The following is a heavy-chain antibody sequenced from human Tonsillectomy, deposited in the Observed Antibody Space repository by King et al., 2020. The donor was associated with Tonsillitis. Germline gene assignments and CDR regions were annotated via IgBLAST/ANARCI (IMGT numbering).Heavy chain of an antibody. CDR1: GFTFRGYW. D-gene: IGHD6-13*01. J-gene: IGHJ4*02. V-gene: IGHV3-74*01. CDR2: IVNDGSIT. Sequence: VQLVESGGGLVQPGGSLRLSCEASGFTFRGYWMHWVRQTPEKGLVWIARIVNDGSITDYADSVKGRFTISRDNAKDTLFLEMNSLRAEDSGVYYCARDSGSSWYIDFWGQGTLVTVSS. CDR3: ARDSGSSWYIDF.